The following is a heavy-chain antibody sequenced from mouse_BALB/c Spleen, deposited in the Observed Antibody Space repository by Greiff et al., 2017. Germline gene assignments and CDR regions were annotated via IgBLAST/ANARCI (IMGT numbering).Heavy chain of an antibody. Sequence: QVQLQQSGAELVKPGASVKLSCKASGYTFTSYYMYWVKQRPGQGLEWIGEINPSNGGTNFNEKFKSKATLTVDKSSSTAYMQLSSLTSEDSAVYFCTRGVYGSPSFAFWGRGTLVTVSA. J-gene: IGHJ3*01. CDR1: GYTFTSYY. CDR2: INPSNGGT. CDR3: TRGVYGSPSFAF. V-gene: IGHV1S81*02. D-gene: IGHD1-1*01.